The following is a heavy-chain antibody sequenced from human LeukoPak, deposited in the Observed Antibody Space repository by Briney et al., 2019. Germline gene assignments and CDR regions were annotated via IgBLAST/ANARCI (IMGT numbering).Heavy chain of an antibody. CDR3: ARVGCSSTSCYLGY. V-gene: IGHV4-34*01. Sequence: SETLSLACAVYGGSFSGYYWSWIRQPPGKGLEWIGEINHSGSTNYNPSLRSRVTISVDTSKNQFSLKLSSVTAADTAVYYCARVGCSSTSCYLGYWGQGTLVTVSS. CDR1: GGSFSGYY. CDR2: INHSGST. D-gene: IGHD2-2*01. J-gene: IGHJ4*02.